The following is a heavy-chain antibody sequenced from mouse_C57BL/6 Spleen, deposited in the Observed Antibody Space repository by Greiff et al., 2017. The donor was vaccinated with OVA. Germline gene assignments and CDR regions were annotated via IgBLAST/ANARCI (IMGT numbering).Heavy chain of an antibody. J-gene: IGHJ4*01. CDR2: IYPGDGDT. Sequence: QVHVKQSGPELVKPGASVKISCKASGYAFSSSWMNWVKQRPGKGLEWIGRIYPGDGDTNYNGKFKGKATLTADKSSSTAYMQLSSLTSEDSAVYFCAREDYDGAMDYWGQGTSVTVSS. CDR1: GYAFSSSW. CDR3: AREDYDGAMDY. V-gene: IGHV1-82*01. D-gene: IGHD2-4*01.